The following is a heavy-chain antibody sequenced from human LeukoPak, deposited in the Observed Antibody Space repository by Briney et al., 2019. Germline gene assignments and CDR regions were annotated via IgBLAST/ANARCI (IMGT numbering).Heavy chain of an antibody. Sequence: ASVKVSCKASGGTFSSYAISWVRQAPGQGLEWMGWINPNSGGTSYAQKFQGRVSMTRDTSISTVYMELSGLRSDDTAIYYCARDRVFGVVFGRFDPWGQGTLVTVST. CDR2: INPNSGGT. D-gene: IGHD3-3*01. CDR1: GGTFSSYA. CDR3: ARDRVFGVVFGRFDP. V-gene: IGHV1-2*02. J-gene: IGHJ5*02.